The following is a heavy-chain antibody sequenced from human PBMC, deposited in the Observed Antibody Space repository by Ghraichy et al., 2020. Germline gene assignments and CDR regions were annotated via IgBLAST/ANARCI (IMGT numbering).Heavy chain of an antibody. CDR2: IYTSGST. CDR1: GGSISSGSYY. J-gene: IGHJ6*02. D-gene: IGHD3-3*01. Sequence: SETLSLTCTVSGGSISSGSYYWSLIRQPAGKGLEWIGRIYTSGSTNYNPSLKSRVTISVDTSKNQFSLKLSSVTAADTAVYYCAREAPDYDFWSGYYHYYYYGMDVWGQGTTVTVSS. CDR3: AREAPDYDFWSGYYHYYYYGMDV. V-gene: IGHV4-61*02.